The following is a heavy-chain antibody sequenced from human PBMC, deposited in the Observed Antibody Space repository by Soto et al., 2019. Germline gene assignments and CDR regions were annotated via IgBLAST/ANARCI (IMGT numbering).Heavy chain of an antibody. V-gene: IGHV3-11*01. CDR1: GFTFSDYY. J-gene: IGHJ6*02. D-gene: IGHD4-4*01. CDR2: ISHTGDTV. Sequence: SGGSLRLSCAASGFTFSDYYMSWVRRAPGKGLQWVSYISHTGDTVYYEDSIKGRFTVSRDNAKKSLYLQMNSLRADDTAVYYCARVDNSEYGLDVWGQGTTVTVSS. CDR3: ARVDNSEYGLDV.